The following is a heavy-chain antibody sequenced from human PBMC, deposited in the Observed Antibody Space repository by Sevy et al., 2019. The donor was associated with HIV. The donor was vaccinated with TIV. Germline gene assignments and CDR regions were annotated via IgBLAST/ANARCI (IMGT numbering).Heavy chain of an antibody. CDR1: GFTFSSYA. D-gene: IGHD4-4*01. CDR2: ISYDGSNK. CDR3: ARDNFSNYPTYYYYGMDV. V-gene: IGHV3-30-3*01. J-gene: IGHJ6*02. Sequence: GGSLRLSCAASGFTFSSYAMHWVRQAPGKGLERVAVISYDGSNKYYADSVKGRFTISRDNSKNTLYLQMNSLRAEDTAVYYCARDNFSNYPTYYYYGMDVWGQGTTVTVS.